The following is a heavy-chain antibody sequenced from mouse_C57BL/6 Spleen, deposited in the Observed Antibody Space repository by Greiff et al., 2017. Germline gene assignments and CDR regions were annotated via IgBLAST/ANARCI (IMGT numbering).Heavy chain of an antibody. Sequence: QVQLQQPGAELVKPGASVKLSCKASGYTFTSYWMQWVKQRPGQGLEWIGEIDPSDSYTNYNQKFKGKATLTVDTSSSTAYMQLSSLTSEDSAVYYCARSYYYGSSYKYFEVWGTGTTVTVSS. D-gene: IGHD1-1*01. CDR3: ARSYYYGSSYKYFEV. CDR1: GYTFTSYW. CDR2: IDPSDSYT. V-gene: IGHV1-50*01. J-gene: IGHJ1*03.